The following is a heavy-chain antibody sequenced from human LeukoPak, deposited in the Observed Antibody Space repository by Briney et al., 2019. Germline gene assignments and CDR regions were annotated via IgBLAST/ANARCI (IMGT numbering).Heavy chain of an antibody. CDR1: GFTFDDYT. CDR2: ISWDGGST. J-gene: IGHJ2*01. D-gene: IGHD3-3*01. Sequence: GGSLRLSCAASGFTFDDYTLHWVRQAPGKGLEWVSLISWDGGSTYYADSVKGRFTISRDNSKNSLYLQMNSLRTEDTALYYCANSVWSGPDWYFDLWGRGTLVTVSS. CDR3: ANSVWSGPDWYFDL. V-gene: IGHV3-43*01.